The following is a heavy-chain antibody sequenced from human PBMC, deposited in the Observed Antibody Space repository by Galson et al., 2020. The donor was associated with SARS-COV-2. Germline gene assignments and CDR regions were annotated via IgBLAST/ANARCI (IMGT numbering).Heavy chain of an antibody. CDR3: ATASPHCSSTSCYSNWFDP. Sequence: ASVTVSCKVSGYTLTELSMHWVRQAPGKGLEWMGGFDPEDGETIYAQKFQGRVTMTEDTSTDTAYMELSSLRSEDTAVYYCATASPHCSSTSCYSNWFDPWGQGTLVTVSS. CDR2: FDPEDGET. J-gene: IGHJ5*02. CDR1: GYTLTELS. V-gene: IGHV1-24*01. D-gene: IGHD2-2*01.